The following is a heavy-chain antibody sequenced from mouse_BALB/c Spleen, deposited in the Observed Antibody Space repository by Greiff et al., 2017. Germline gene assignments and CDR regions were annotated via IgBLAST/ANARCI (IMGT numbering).Heavy chain of an antibody. J-gene: IGHJ4*01. Sequence: QVQLQQPGAELVKPGASVKLSCKASGYTFTSYWMHWVKQRPGQGLEWIGEINPSNGRTNYNEKFKSKATLTVDKSSSTAYMQLSSLTSEDSAVYYCARRGFHYYGYNAMDYWGQGTSVTVSS. CDR3: ARRGFHYYGYNAMDY. D-gene: IGHD1-2*01. V-gene: IGHV1S81*02. CDR1: GYTFTSYW. CDR2: INPSNGRT.